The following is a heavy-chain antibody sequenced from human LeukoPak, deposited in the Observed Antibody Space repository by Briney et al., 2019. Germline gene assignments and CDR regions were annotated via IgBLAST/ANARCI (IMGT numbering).Heavy chain of an antibody. V-gene: IGHV3-30*18. CDR2: ISYDGSNK. CDR3: AKDEGRCSYGSDY. CDR1: GFTFSSYG. J-gene: IGHJ4*02. D-gene: IGHD5-18*01. Sequence: GGSLRLSCAASGFTFSSYGMHWVRQAPGKGLEWVAVISYDGSNKYYADSVKGRFTISRDNSKNTLYLQMNSLRAEDTAVYYCAKDEGRCSYGSDYWGQGTLVTVSS.